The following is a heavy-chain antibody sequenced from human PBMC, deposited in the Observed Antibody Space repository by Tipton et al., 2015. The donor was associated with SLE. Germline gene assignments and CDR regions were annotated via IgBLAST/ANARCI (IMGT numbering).Heavy chain of an antibody. V-gene: IGHV3-74*03. CDR1: GFSFSSYW. D-gene: IGHD3-16*01. J-gene: IGHJ4*02. CDR2: INRDGSSP. Sequence: SLRLSCAASGFSFSSYWMHWVRQGPGKGLVWVALINRDGSSPTYADSVKGRFTISRDNAWNTLLLQMNSLTADDTAMYYCVSGFNGGFVYCAQGALVTVSS. CDR3: VSGFNGGFVY.